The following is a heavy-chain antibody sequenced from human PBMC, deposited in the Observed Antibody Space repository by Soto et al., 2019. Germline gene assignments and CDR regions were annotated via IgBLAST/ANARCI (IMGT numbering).Heavy chain of an antibody. CDR2: IIPIFGTA. D-gene: IGHD6-13*01. CDR3: ARDRSSSWSTGWFDP. J-gene: IGHJ5*02. Sequence: QVQLVQSGAEVKKPGSSVKVSCKSSGGTFISYAISWVRQSPGQGLEWMGGIIPIFGTANYAQKFQGRVTSTADESTSKAYMELSRLRSEDTAVYYCARDRSSSWSTGWFDPWGPGTLVNGSS. CDR1: GGTFISYA. V-gene: IGHV1-69*01.